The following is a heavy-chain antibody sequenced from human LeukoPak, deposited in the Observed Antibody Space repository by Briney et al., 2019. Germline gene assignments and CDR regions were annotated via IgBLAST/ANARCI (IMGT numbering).Heavy chain of an antibody. D-gene: IGHD3-9*01. CDR3: TRSPYYDVLTGHTKDV. J-gene: IGHJ6*02. Sequence: GGSLRLSCAASGFTFSDYYMGWVRQAPGRGLEWVGRIKTTTDGGTTDYIAPVKDRFTMSRDDSKNTLYLQMNSLRAEDTAVYYCTRSPYYDVLTGHTKDVWGQGTTVTVSS. V-gene: IGHV3-15*01. CDR2: IKTTTDGGTT. CDR1: GFTFSDYY.